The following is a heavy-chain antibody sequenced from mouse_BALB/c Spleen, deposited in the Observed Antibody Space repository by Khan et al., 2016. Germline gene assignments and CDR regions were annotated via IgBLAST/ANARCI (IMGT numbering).Heavy chain of an antibody. CDR2: IIPGDANS. CDR1: GYTFSNYW. CDR3: ARAWYSMGY. V-gene: IGHV1-9*01. J-gene: IGHJ4*01. Sequence: QVQLQQSGAELMKPGASVKISCTATGYTFSNYWMEWVKQRPGHGLEWIGDIIPGDANSNYNENLKGKATITADTSSNTAYLQLSSLNSEDSAVYYCARAWYSMGYWGQGTSVTVSS.